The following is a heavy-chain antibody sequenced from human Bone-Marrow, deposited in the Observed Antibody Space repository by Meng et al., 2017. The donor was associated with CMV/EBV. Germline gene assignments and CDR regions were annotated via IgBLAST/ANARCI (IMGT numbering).Heavy chain of an antibody. Sequence: GGSLRLSCAASGFTFSSYVMTWVRQAPGKGLEWVSGISVSGVSTYYADSVKGRFTISRDNSKNTLYLQMNSLRAEDTAVYYCARIDSSGYNNWFDPWGQGTLVTFAS. CDR3: ARIDSSGYNNWFDP. J-gene: IGHJ5*02. CDR2: ISVSGVST. V-gene: IGHV3-23*01. CDR1: GFTFSSYV. D-gene: IGHD3-22*01.